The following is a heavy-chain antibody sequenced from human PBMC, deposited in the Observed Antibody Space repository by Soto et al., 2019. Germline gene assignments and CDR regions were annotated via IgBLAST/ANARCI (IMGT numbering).Heavy chain of an antibody. CDR2: ISHDGNKE. D-gene: IGHD3-10*01. J-gene: IGHJ6*03. V-gene: IGHV3-30*18. CDR1: GFTFSNYG. CDR3: AKFGYGSGRHKPSFFYYMDV. Sequence: PGGSLRLSCAASGFTFSNYGIHWVRQAPGKGLEWVAVISHDGNKEYYADSVKGRFTVSRDNSKNTVYLQMNSLRAEDTAVYYCAKFGYGSGRHKPSFFYYMDVWGKGTTVTVSS.